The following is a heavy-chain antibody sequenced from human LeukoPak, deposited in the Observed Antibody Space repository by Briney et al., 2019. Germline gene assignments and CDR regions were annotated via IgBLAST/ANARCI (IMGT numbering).Heavy chain of an antibody. D-gene: IGHD2-15*01. CDR2: INHSGST. V-gene: IGHV4-34*01. CDR3: ARGRGCSGGSSYSSYYYYYMDV. Sequence: SSETLSLTCAVYGGSFSGYYWSWIRQPPGKGLEWIGEINHSGSTNYNPSLKSRVTISVDTSKNQFSLKLSSVTAADTAVYYCARGRGCSGGSSYSSYYYYYMDVWGKGTTVTVSS. CDR1: GGSFSGYY. J-gene: IGHJ6*03.